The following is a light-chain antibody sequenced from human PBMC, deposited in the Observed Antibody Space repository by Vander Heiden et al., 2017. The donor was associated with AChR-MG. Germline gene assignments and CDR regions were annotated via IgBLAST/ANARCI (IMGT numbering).Light chain of an antibody. Sequence: SYELTQPPSVSVSPGQTASITCSGDKLGDKYACWYQQKPGQSPVLVIYQDSKRPSGIPERFSGSNSGNTATLTISGTQAMDEDDYYCQAWDSSRGVVFGGGTKLTVL. J-gene: IGLJ2*01. CDR3: QAWDSSRGVV. V-gene: IGLV3-1*01. CDR2: QDS. CDR1: KLGDKY.